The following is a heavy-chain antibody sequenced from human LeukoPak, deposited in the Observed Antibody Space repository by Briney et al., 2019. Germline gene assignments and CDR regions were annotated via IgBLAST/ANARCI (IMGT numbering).Heavy chain of an antibody. Sequence: GGPVTLLCAASGFTFRSYRMICVRQAPGKGGEGVSYISNGSSTIYYADAVKGRFTMSRDNAKNSLYLQMNSLRVEDTAVYYCARARQSYCGGDCYRGDWFDPWGHGTLVTVSS. CDR2: ISNGSSTI. CDR1: GFTFRSYR. J-gene: IGHJ5*02. D-gene: IGHD2-21*02. CDR3: ARARQSYCGGDCYRGDWFDP. V-gene: IGHV3-48*04.